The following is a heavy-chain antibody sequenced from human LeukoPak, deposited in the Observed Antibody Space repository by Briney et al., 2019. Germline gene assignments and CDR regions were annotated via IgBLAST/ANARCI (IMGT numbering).Heavy chain of an antibody. D-gene: IGHD1-26*01. Sequence: SETLSLTCSVSDGSINSYYWNWIRQPPGKGLEWIGSIYYSGSTYYNPSLKSRVTISVDTSKNQFSLKLSSVTAADTAVYYCARQGGYYYYYGMDVWGQGTTVTVSS. V-gene: IGHV4-39*01. CDR3: ARQGGYYYYYGMDV. CDR2: IYYSGST. CDR1: DGSINSYY. J-gene: IGHJ6*02.